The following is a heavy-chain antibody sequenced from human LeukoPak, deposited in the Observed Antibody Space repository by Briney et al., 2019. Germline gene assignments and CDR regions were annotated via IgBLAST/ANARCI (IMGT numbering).Heavy chain of an antibody. V-gene: IGHV3-48*03. Sequence: GGSLRLSCAASGFTFSSYEMNWVRQAPGKGLEWVSYISSSGSTIYYAESVKGRFTTSRDNAKNSLYLQMNSLRDEDTAVYYCARTFGSSGPRAFDYWGQGTLVTVSS. CDR2: ISSSGSTI. CDR3: ARTFGSSGPRAFDY. J-gene: IGHJ4*02. D-gene: IGHD3-22*01. CDR1: GFTFSSYE.